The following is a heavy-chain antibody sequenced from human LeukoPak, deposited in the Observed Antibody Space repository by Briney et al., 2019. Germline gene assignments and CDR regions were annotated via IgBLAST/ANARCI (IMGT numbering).Heavy chain of an antibody. V-gene: IGHV4-4*02. J-gene: IGHJ4*02. CDR1: GGSLSRSNW. CDR3: ASMYYYDSSGYS. D-gene: IGHD3-22*01. Sequence: SGTLSLTCAVSGGSLSRSNWWSWVRQPPGKGLEWIGEIYQSGSTNYNPSLRSRVTISVDKSKNQVSLQLTSVTAADTAVYYCASMYYYDSSGYSWGQGTLVTVSS. CDR2: IYQSGST.